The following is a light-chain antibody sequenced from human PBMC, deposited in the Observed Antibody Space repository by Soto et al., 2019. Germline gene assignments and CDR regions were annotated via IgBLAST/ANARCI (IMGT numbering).Light chain of an antibody. J-gene: IGKJ3*01. CDR3: QQYDSLPQFT. CDR2: DAS. V-gene: IGKV1-33*01. CDR1: QDIRNY. Sequence: DIQMTQSPSSLSASVGDRVTITCQASQDIRNYLNWYQQKPGQVPELLIFDASILETGVPSRFSGSGSGTDFTFTISSLQPEDVATDYCQQYDSLPQFTFGPGTKVDIK.